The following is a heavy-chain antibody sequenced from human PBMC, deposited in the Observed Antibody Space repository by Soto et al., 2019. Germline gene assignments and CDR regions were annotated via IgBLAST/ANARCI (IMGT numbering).Heavy chain of an antibody. CDR3: ARDNGMGYYYDY. CDR2: IYHSGST. CDR1: GGSISSGGYS. Sequence: PSETLSLTCAVSGGSISSGGYSWSWIRQPPGKGLEWIAYIYHSGSTYYNPSLKSRVTISVDRSKNQFSLKLSSMTAADTAVYYCARDNGMGYYYDYWGQGTLVTVSS. J-gene: IGHJ4*02. V-gene: IGHV4-30-2*01. D-gene: IGHD2-15*01.